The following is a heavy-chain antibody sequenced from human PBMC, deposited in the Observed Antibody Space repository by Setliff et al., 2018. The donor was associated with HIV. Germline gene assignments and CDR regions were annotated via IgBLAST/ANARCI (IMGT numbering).Heavy chain of an antibody. D-gene: IGHD1-1*01. CDR1: GYNFMKYW. V-gene: IGHV5-51*01. CDR3: ARHTRGLQLLEWLSPSYPFYHYMDV. J-gene: IGHJ6*03. CDR2: IYPGDSDT. Sequence: PGESLKISCKASGYNFMKYWIGWVRQVHGKGLECMGIIYPGDSDTTYSPSFQGQVTISVDKSTNTAYLLWLGLKASDTSIYFCARHTRGLQLLEWLSPSYPFYHYMDVWGNGTSVTVSS.